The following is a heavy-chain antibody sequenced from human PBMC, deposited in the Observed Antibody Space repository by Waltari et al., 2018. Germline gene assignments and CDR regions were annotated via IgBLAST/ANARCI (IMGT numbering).Heavy chain of an antibody. CDR3: AHYLVVILPQFDY. CDR1: GFTFSSYA. CDR2: IYSGGST. D-gene: IGHD3-22*01. J-gene: IGHJ4*02. V-gene: IGHV3-23*03. Sequence: EVQLLESGGGLVQPGGSLRLSCAASGFTFSSYAMSWVRQAPGKGLEWVSVIYSGGSTYYADSVKGRFTISRDNSKNTLYLQMNSLRAEDTAVYYCAHYLVVILPQFDYWGQGTLVTVSS.